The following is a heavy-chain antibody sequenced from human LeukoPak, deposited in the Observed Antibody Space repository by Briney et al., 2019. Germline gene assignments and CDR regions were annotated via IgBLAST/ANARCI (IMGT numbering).Heavy chain of an antibody. Sequence: GGSLRLSCAASGFTFSSYAMSWVRQAPGKGLEWVSAISGSGGSTYYADSVKGRFTISRDNSKNTLYLQMNSLRAEDTAVYYCAKDLGQENYKPAGNPFDYWGQGTLVTVSS. CDR1: GFTFSSYA. V-gene: IGHV3-23*01. CDR3: AKDLGQENYKPAGNPFDY. D-gene: IGHD1-14*01. J-gene: IGHJ4*02. CDR2: ISGSGGST.